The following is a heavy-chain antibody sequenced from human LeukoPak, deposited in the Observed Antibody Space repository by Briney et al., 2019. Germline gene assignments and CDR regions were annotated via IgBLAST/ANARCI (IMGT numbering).Heavy chain of an antibody. Sequence: GGSLRLSCAASGFTFSTYGMHWVRQAPGKGLEWVAIIWYNGSKKYYAESVKGRFTISRDNSKNTLYLQMSSLRAEDTAVYYCARDPYGSGDGYFDYWGQGTLVTVSS. D-gene: IGHD3-10*01. J-gene: IGHJ4*02. CDR3: ARDPYGSGDGYFDY. CDR1: GFTFSTYG. V-gene: IGHV3-33*01. CDR2: IWYNGSKK.